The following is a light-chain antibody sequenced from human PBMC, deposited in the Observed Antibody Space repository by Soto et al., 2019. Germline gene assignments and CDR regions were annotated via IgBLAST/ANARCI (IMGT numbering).Light chain of an antibody. CDR1: QFVGSH. J-gene: IGKJ4*01. V-gene: IGKV3-11*01. Sequence: EIVLTQSPATLSLSPGERGTLSCRASQFVGSHLAWYQQRPGQAPRLLIYDASNRATGVPARFSGTGSGTDFNLTISSLEPDDSAAYYCQQRGSWPLTFGGGTKVEIK. CDR3: QQRGSWPLT. CDR2: DAS.